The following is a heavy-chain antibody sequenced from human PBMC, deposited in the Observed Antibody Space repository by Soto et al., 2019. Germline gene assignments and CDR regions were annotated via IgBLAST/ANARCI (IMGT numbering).Heavy chain of an antibody. V-gene: IGHV4-34*01. D-gene: IGHD6-13*01. Sequence: PSETLSLTCAVYGGSFSGYYWSWIRQPPGKGLEWIGEINHSGSTNYNPSLKSRVTISVDTSKNQFSLKLSSVTAADTAVYYCARGRVPYSSSWYKVDYYFDYWGQGTLVTVSS. CDR1: GGSFSGYY. CDR2: INHSGST. J-gene: IGHJ4*02. CDR3: ARGRVPYSSSWYKVDYYFDY.